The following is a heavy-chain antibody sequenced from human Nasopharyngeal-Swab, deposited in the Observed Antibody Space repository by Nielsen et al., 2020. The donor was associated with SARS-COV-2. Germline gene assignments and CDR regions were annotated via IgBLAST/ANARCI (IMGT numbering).Heavy chain of an antibody. CDR2: IKQDGSEK. Sequence: ESLKISCAASGFSFSTYWMTWVRQAPGKGLEWGGNIKQDGSEKYYVESVKGRFTVYRDNPKNLLYLQVNSLRAEDTAVYYCARQGVFVPAYFHQYYMDVWGKGTTVTVSS. CDR1: GFSFSTYW. CDR3: ARQGVFVPAYFHQYYMDV. V-gene: IGHV3-7*03. D-gene: IGHD3-16*02. J-gene: IGHJ6*03.